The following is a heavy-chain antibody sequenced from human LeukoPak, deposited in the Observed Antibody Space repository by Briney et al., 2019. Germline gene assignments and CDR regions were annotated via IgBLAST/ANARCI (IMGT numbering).Heavy chain of an antibody. CDR1: GGSFSGYY. CDR2: INHSGST. V-gene: IGHV4-34*01. Sequence: SETLSLTCAVYGGSFSGYYWSWIRQPPGKGPEWIGEINHSGSTNYNPSLKSRVTISVDTSKNQFSLKLSSVTAADTAVYYCARLVLLTYRGGDYWGQGTLVTVSS. J-gene: IGHJ4*02. CDR3: ARLVLLTYRGGDY. D-gene: IGHD3-10*01.